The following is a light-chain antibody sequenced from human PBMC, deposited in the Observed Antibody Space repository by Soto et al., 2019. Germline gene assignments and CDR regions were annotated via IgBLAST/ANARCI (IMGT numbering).Light chain of an antibody. V-gene: IGKV1-5*01. CDR2: DAS. J-gene: IGKJ4*01. CDR3: QKYNSYPGLT. CDR1: QSISSW. Sequence: DIQMTQSPSTLSASVGDRVTITCRASQSISSWLAWYQQKPGKAPKLLIYDASSLESGVPSRFSGSGSGTEFTLTISSLQPDDFATYYCQKYNSYPGLTFGGGTKVEIK.